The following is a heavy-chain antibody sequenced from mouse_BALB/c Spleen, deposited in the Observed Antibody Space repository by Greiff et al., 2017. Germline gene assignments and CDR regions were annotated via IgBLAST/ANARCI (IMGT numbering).Heavy chain of an antibody. J-gene: IGHJ3*01. V-gene: IGHV3-2*02. CDR1: GYSITSDYA. CDR2: ISYSGST. D-gene: IGHD2-3*01. CDR3: ARGDGYYAY. Sequence: EVQLQESGPGLVKPSQSLSLTCTVTGYSITSDYAWNWIRQFPGNKLEWMGYISYSGSTSYNPSLKSRISITRDTSKNQFFLQLNSVTTEDTATYYCARGDGYYAYWGQGTLVTVSA.